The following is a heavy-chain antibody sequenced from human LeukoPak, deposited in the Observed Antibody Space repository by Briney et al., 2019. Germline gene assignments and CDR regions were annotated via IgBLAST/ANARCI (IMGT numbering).Heavy chain of an antibody. J-gene: IGHJ3*02. CDR2: ISGSGGST. D-gene: IGHD6-19*01. CDR3: AWQWLVLGAFDI. Sequence: GGSLRLSCAASGFTFSSYALSWVRQAPGKGLEWVSAISGSGGSTYYADSVKGRFTISRDNSKNTLYLQMNSLRVEDTAVYYCAWQWLVLGAFDIWGQGTMVTVSS. V-gene: IGHV3-23*01. CDR1: GFTFSSYA.